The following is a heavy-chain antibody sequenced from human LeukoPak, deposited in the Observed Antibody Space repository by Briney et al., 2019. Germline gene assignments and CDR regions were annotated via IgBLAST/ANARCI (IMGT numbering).Heavy chain of an antibody. V-gene: IGHV3-33*01. CDR3: ARVKGYSYADHDAFDI. J-gene: IGHJ3*02. D-gene: IGHD5-18*01. CDR1: GFTFSSYG. Sequence: GGSLRLSCAASGFTFSSYGMHWVRQAPGKGLEWVAVIWYDGSNKYYADSVKGRSTISRDNSKNTLYLQMNSLRAEDTAVYYCARVKGYSYADHDAFDIWGQGTMVTVSS. CDR2: IWYDGSNK.